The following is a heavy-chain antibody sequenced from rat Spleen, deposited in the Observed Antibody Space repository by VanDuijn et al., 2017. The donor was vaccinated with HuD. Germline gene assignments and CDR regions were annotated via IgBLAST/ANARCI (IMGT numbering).Heavy chain of an antibody. CDR3: TRGGNYDYDH. D-gene: IGHD1-10*01. J-gene: IGHJ2*01. V-gene: IGHV5-29*01. CDR2: ITSGGNNI. Sequence: EVQLVESGGGLVQPGRSLKLSCAASGFTFSSFAMAWVRQAPKKGLEWVATITSGGNNIYYPDSVKGRFTISRENAKNTLYLQMNSLRSDDTATYYCTRGGNYDYDHWGQGLMVTVSS. CDR1: GFTFSSFA.